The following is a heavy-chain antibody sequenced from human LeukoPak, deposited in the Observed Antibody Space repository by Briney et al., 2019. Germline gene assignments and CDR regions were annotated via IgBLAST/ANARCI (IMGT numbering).Heavy chain of an antibody. Sequence: ETLSLTCAVYGGSFSGYYWSWVRQAPGKGLEWVSVIYSGGSTYYADSVKGRFTISRDNSKNTLYLQMNSLRAEDTAVYYCARGYAGVLVDYWGQGTLVTVSS. CDR3: ARGYAGVLVDY. CDR2: IYSGGST. CDR1: GGSFSGYY. D-gene: IGHD1-1*01. V-gene: IGHV3-53*01. J-gene: IGHJ4*02.